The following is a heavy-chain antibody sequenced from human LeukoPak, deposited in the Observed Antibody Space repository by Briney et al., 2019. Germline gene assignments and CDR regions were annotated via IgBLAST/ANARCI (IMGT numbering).Heavy chain of an antibody. CDR3: ARAPGSSLRGYYYYYMDV. D-gene: IGHD3-10*01. Sequence: GGSLRLSCAASGFTFDDYAMHWVRQAPGKGLEWVSLISGDGGSTYNADSVKGRFTISRDNSKNSLYLQMNSLRAEDTALYYCARAPGSSLRGYYYYYMDVWGKGTTVTVSS. CDR2: ISGDGGST. CDR1: GFTFDDYA. V-gene: IGHV3-43*02. J-gene: IGHJ6*03.